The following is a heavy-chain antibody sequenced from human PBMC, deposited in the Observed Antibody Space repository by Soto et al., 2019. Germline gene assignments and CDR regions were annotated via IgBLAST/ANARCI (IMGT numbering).Heavy chain of an antibody. D-gene: IGHD2-2*01. CDR1: GGSISSSPYY. Sequence: SETLSLTCTVSGGSISSSPYYWGWVRQPPGKGLEYIASIFYSGSTYYSPSLKSRVTISVDTSKNQFSLKLSSVTAADTAAYYCARTAHCTSTSCYSGWFDPWGQGTLVTVSS. J-gene: IGHJ5*02. CDR3: ARTAHCTSTSCYSGWFDP. CDR2: IFYSGST. V-gene: IGHV4-39*01.